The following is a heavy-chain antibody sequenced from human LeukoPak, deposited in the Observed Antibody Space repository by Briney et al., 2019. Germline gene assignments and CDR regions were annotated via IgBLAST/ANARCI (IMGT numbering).Heavy chain of an antibody. CDR2: INPSGGST. CDR3: ARSLRVDNWFDP. J-gene: IGHJ5*02. Sequence: ASVKVSCKASGYTFTGYYMHWVRQAPGQGLEWMGIINPSGGSTSYAQKFQGRVTMTRDTSTSTVYMELSSLRSEDTAVYYCARSLRVDNWFDPWGQGTLVTVSS. D-gene: IGHD3-3*01. V-gene: IGHV1-46*01. CDR1: GYTFTGYY.